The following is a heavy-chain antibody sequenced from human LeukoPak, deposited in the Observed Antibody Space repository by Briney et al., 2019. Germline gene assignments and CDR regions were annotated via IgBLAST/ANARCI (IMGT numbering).Heavy chain of an antibody. V-gene: IGHV1-18*01. Sequence: ASVKVSCKASGYTFTSYGISWVRQAPGQGLEWMGWISAYNGNTNYAQKLQGRVTMTTDTSTSTAYMELRSLRSDATAVYYCARAIAVAGRTACDYWGQGTLVTVSS. CDR3: ARAIAVAGRTACDY. J-gene: IGHJ4*02. CDR1: GYTFTSYG. CDR2: ISAYNGNT. D-gene: IGHD6-19*01.